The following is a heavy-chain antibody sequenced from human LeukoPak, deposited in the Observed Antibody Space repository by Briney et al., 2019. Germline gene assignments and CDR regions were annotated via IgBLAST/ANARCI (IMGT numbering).Heavy chain of an antibody. CDR3: ASSGWSWGPFDY. V-gene: IGHV3-30*03. Sequence: PGGSLRLSCAASGFTFSSYGMHWVRQAPGKGLEWVAVISYDGSNKYYADSVKGRFTISRDNSKNTLYLQMNSLRAEDTAVYYCASSGWSWGPFDYWGQGTLVTVSS. J-gene: IGHJ4*02. D-gene: IGHD6-19*01. CDR2: ISYDGSNK. CDR1: GFTFSSYG.